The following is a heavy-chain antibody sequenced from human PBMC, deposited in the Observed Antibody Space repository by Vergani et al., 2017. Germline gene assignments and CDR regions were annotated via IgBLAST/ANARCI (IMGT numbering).Heavy chain of an antibody. D-gene: IGHD2-2*01. V-gene: IGHV1-69*02. CDR3: ARLVVPAATNYYYYYGMDV. Sequence: QVQLVQSGAEVQKPGSSVKVSCKASGGTFSSYTISWVRQAPGQGLEWMGRIIPILGIANYAQKFQGRVTITADKSTSTAYMELSSLRSEDTAVYYCARLVVPAATNYYYYYGMDVWGQGTTVTVSS. J-gene: IGHJ6*02. CDR1: GGTFSSYT. CDR2: IIPILGIA.